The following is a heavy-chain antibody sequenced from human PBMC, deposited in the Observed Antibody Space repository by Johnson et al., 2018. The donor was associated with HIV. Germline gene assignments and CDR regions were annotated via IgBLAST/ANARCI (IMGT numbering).Heavy chain of an antibody. V-gene: IGHV3-30*04. CDR2: VSYDGSER. CDR3: ARVRIIYSSSSHAFDI. D-gene: IGHD6-6*01. CDR1: GFTFSSYA. Sequence: QVQLVESGGGVVQPGRSLRLSCAASGFTFSSYAMHWVRQAPGKGLEWVAVVSYDGSERYYADSVKGRFTISRDSSKNSLYLQMNSLRAEDTAVYCCARVRIIYSSSSHAFDIWGQGTMVTVSS. J-gene: IGHJ3*02.